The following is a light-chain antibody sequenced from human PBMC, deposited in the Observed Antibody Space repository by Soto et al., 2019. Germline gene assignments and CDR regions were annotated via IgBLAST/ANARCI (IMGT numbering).Light chain of an antibody. CDR2: HAS. Sequence: EIVMTQSPATLSVSPGERATLSCRASQSVSSNLAWYQQKPGQAPRLLISHASTRATGIPARFSGSGSGTEFTLTISRLQSEDFAVYYCQQYNKWPLTFGGGTKVEIK. J-gene: IGKJ4*01. CDR1: QSVSSN. V-gene: IGKV3-15*01. CDR3: QQYNKWPLT.